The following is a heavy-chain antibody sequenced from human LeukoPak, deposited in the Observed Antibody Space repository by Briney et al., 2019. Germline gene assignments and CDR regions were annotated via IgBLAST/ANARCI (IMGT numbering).Heavy chain of an antibody. V-gene: IGHV3-7*04. CDR3: ARAYS. CDR1: GFTFSSNW. Sequence: GGSLRLSCAASGFTFSSNWMSWVRQAPGKGLEWVANIKEDVSKENYEASVKGRFTLSRDNAKTSLYLQMSSLRAEDTAVYYCARAYSWGQGTRVTVSS. D-gene: IGHD2-21*01. CDR2: IKEDVSKE. J-gene: IGHJ5*02.